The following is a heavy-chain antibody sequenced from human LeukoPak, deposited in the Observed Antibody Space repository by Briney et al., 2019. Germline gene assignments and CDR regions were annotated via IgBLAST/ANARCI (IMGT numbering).Heavy chain of an antibody. CDR1: GYTFTSYD. V-gene: IGHV1-8*01. J-gene: IGHJ6*02. D-gene: IGHD2-21*02. CDR2: MNPNSGNT. CDR3: AREKAYCGGDCYWIYYGMDV. Sequence: ASVKVSCKASGYTFTSYDTNWVRQATGQGLEWMGWMNPNSGNTGYAQKFQGRVTMARNTSISTAYMELSSLRSEDTAVYYCAREKAYCGGDCYWIYYGMDVWGQGTTVTVSS.